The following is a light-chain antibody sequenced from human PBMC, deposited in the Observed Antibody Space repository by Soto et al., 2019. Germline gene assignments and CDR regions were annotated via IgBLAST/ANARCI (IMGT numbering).Light chain of an antibody. CDR2: GTF. J-gene: IGKJ1*01. Sequence: EIVLTQSPGTLSLSPGERGTLSCRASQSVSSSYLAWYQQKPGQAPRLLMYGTFTRATGTPDRFSGSGSGTDFTLTISSLEPEDVAVYYCQQYGSSPRTFGQGTKVEVK. CDR3: QQYGSSPRT. V-gene: IGKV3-20*01. CDR1: QSVSSSY.